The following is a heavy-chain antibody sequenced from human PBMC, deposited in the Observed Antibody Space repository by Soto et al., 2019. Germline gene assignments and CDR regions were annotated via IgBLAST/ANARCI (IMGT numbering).Heavy chain of an antibody. J-gene: IGHJ4*02. Sequence: GGSLRLSCAASGFTFSSYEMNWVRQAPGKGLEWVSYISSSGSTIYYADSVKGRFTISRDNAKNSPYLQMNSLRAEDTAVYYCASYSDYFDYWGQGTLVTVSS. V-gene: IGHV3-48*03. CDR2: ISSSGSTI. CDR3: ASYSDYFDY. CDR1: GFTFSSYE. D-gene: IGHD2-15*01.